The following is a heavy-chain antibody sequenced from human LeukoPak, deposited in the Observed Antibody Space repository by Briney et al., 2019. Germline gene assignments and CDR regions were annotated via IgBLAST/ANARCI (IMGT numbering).Heavy chain of an antibody. J-gene: IGHJ4*02. V-gene: IGHV1-18*01. D-gene: IGHD5-18*01. CDR3: ARSRSRIQLWSDY. CDR1: GGTFSSYA. CDR2: ISAYNGNT. Sequence: ASVKVSCKASGGTFSSYAISWVRQAPGQGLEWMGWISAYNGNTNYAQKLQGRVTMTTDTSTSTAYMELRSLRSDDTAVYYCARSRSRIQLWSDYWGQGTLVTVSS.